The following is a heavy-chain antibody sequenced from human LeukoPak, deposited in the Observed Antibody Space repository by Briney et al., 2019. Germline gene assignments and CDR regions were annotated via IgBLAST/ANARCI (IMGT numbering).Heavy chain of an antibody. CDR3: ARVVLVRGVTYNWFDP. CDR2: IIPIFGTA. CDR1: GGTFSSYA. J-gene: IGHJ5*02. Sequence: ASVKVSCKASGGTFSSYAISWVRQAPGQGLEWMGGIIPIFGTANYAQKFQGRVTITADESTSTAYMELSSLRSEDTAVYYCARVVLVRGVTYNWFDPWGQGTLVTVSS. V-gene: IGHV1-69*13. D-gene: IGHD3-10*01.